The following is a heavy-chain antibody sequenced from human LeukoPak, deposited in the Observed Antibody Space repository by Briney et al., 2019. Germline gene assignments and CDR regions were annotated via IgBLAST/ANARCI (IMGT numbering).Heavy chain of an antibody. D-gene: IGHD6-13*01. J-gene: IGHJ4*02. CDR2: IKQDGSER. CDR3: ARVQYSSSWFVDY. Sequence: PGGSLRLSCAASGFTFSNYWMSWVRQAPGKGLEWVASIKQDGSERYYVDSVKGRFTISRDGAKNSLYLQMNSLRAEDTAVFYCARVQYSSSWFVDYWGQGTLVTVSS. V-gene: IGHV3-7*01. CDR1: GFTFSNYW.